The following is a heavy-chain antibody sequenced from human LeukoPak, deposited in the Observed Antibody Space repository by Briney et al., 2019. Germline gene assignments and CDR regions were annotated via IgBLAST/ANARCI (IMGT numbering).Heavy chain of an antibody. CDR3: ARYIRGPNHYTDV. D-gene: IGHD1-14*01. CDR2: VSYSVTT. Sequence: SETLSLTCTASGGSLSRDYWSWIREPPGKGLEWSGYVSYSVTTNYTPSLNSRLTISLDTSKNRFSLNLSSVTAADTAIYFCARYIRGPNHYTDVWDKGTTVTVSS. CDR1: GGSLSRDY. V-gene: IGHV4-59*01. J-gene: IGHJ6*03.